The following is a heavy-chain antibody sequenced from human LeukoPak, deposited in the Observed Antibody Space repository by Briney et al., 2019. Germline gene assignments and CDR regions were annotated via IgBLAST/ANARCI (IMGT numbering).Heavy chain of an antibody. Sequence: GASVKVSCKASGYTFTSYGISWVRQAPGQGLEWMGWISAYNGNTNYAQKLQGRVTMTTDTSTSTAYMELRSLRSDDTAVYYRARGDYHYAPWYFDYWGQGTLVTVSS. CDR3: ARGDYHYAPWYFDY. V-gene: IGHV1-18*01. CDR2: ISAYNGNT. D-gene: IGHD2-2*01. CDR1: GYTFTSYG. J-gene: IGHJ4*02.